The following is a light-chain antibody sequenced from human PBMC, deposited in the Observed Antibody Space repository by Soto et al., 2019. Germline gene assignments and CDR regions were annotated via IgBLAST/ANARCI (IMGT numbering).Light chain of an antibody. V-gene: IGKV1-9*01. CDR1: QGISSY. J-gene: IGKJ4*01. CDR2: TAS. Sequence: LTQSPASLSASIGDIVTSTCRASQGISSYLAWYQQRPGEAPNLLIYTASTLQSGVPSRFSGSGSGTDFTLTISSLQPEDFATYYCQQFNNYPLTFGGGTKVDIK. CDR3: QQFNNYPLT.